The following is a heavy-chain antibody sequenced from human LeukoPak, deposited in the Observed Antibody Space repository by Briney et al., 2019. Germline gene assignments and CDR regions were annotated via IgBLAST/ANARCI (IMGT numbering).Heavy chain of an antibody. CDR1: GGSISSYY. Sequence: SETLSLTCTVSGGSISSYYWSWIRQPPRKGLEWIGYIYYSGSTNYNPSLKSRVTISVDTSKNQFSLKLSSVTAADTAVYYCARVSYSSGWIFQHWGQGTLVTVSS. CDR3: ARVSYSSGWIFQH. D-gene: IGHD6-19*01. CDR2: IYYSGST. V-gene: IGHV4-59*01. J-gene: IGHJ1*01.